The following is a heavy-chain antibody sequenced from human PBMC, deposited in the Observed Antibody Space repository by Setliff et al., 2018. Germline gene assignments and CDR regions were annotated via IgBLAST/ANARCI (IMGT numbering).Heavy chain of an antibody. CDR1: GDSISSGSYY. Sequence: SETLSLTCTVSGDSISSGSYYWSWIRQPAGKGLEWIGQIHTSGSTNYSPSLKSRVTISIDTSKNQFSLKLNSVTAADTALYYCARSPSSDNSHKYYMDVWGKGTAVTVSS. CDR3: ARSPSSDNSHKYYMDV. J-gene: IGHJ6*03. D-gene: IGHD1-1*01. V-gene: IGHV4-61*09. CDR2: IHTSGST.